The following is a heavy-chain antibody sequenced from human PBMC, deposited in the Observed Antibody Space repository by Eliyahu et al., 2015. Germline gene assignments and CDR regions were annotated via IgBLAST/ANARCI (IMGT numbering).Heavy chain of an antibody. CDR2: IWFDGSIK. D-gene: IGHD6-6*01. Sequence: QVQLVESGGGVVQPGRSLSLSWAASGFTFSSXGMPWARQAPGKGLEWVAVIWFDGSIKYYADNSKNTLDLLMNSLRAEDTAVYYCARDGGQYSISLGRYLEYWGQGTQVTVSS. CDR3: ARDGGQYSISLGRYLEY. J-gene: IGHJ1*01. V-gene: IGHV3-33*01. CDR1: GFTFSSXG.